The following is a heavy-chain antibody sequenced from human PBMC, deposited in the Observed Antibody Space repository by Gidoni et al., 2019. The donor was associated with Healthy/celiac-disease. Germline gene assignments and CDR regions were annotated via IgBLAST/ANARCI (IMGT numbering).Heavy chain of an antibody. CDR3: ARCRVVPAAIPYPGMDV. D-gene: IGHD2-2*01. J-gene: IGHJ6*02. CDR2: ISAYNGNT. Sequence: QVQLVQSGAEVKKPGASVQVSCKASGYTFTSYGISWVRQAPGQGLEWMGWISAYNGNTNYAQKLQGRVTMTTDTSTSTAYMELRSLRSDDTAVYYCARCRVVPAAIPYPGMDVWGQGTTVTVSS. V-gene: IGHV1-18*01. CDR1: GYTFTSYG.